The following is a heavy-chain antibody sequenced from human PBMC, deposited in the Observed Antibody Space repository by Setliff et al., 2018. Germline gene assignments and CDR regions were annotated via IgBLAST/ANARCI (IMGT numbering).Heavy chain of an antibody. V-gene: IGHV4-34*01. Sequence: NPSETLSLTCAVYGGSFSGYYWSWIRQPPGKGLEWIGEINHSGSTNYNPSLKSRVTISVDTSKNQFSLKLSSVTAADTAVYYCARGPTYSDYEGYFDYWGQGTLVTVSS. D-gene: IGHD5-12*01. J-gene: IGHJ4*02. CDR2: INHSGST. CDR3: ARGPTYSDYEGYFDY. CDR1: GGSFSGYY.